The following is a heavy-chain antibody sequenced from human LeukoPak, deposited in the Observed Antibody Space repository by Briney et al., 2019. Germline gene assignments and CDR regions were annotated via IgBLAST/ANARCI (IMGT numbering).Heavy chain of an antibody. CDR2: ISGSGGST. Sequence: PGGSLRLSCAASGFTFSSYAMSWVRQAPGKGLEWVSAISGSGGSTYYADSVKGRFTISRDNSKNTLYLQMNSLRAEDTAVYYCVKDLYYDILAGFSGGGAYFDYWGQGTLVTVSS. J-gene: IGHJ4*02. CDR1: GFTFSSYA. D-gene: IGHD3-9*01. V-gene: IGHV3-23*01. CDR3: VKDLYYDILAGFSGGGAYFDY.